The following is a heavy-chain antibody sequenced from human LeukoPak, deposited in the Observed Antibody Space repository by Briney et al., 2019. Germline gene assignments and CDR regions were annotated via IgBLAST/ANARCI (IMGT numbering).Heavy chain of an antibody. Sequence: ASVKVSCKASGGTFSSYAISWVRQAPGQGLEWMGRIIPIFGTANYAQKFQGRVTITADKSTSIAYMELSSLRSEDTAVYYCARDRPGYYDSSGYFDSWGQGTPVTVSS. CDR2: IIPIFGTA. D-gene: IGHD3-22*01. V-gene: IGHV1-69*06. CDR3: ARDRPGYYDSSGYFDS. J-gene: IGHJ5*01. CDR1: GGTFSSYA.